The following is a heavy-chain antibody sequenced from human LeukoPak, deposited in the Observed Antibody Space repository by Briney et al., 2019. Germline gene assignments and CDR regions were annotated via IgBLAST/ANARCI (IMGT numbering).Heavy chain of an antibody. CDR1: GFTFSSYS. V-gene: IGHV3-7*01. D-gene: IGHD1-26*01. Sequence: GGSLRLSCAASGFTFSSYSMNWVRQAPGKGLEWVANIKEDGSDKYYVDSVKGRFTISRDNAKNSLYLQMNSLRAEDTAVYYCARVRSYGWFDPWGQGTLVTVSS. CDR2: IKEDGSDK. J-gene: IGHJ5*02. CDR3: ARVRSYGWFDP.